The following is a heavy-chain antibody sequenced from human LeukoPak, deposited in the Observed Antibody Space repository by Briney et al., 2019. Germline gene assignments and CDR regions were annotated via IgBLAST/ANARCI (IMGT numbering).Heavy chain of an antibody. CDR2: MNPSGST. Sequence: SETLSLTCAVYGGSFSGYYWTWIRQTPEKGLEWIGEMNPSGSTNYNPSLKSRVTISVDTSKNQFSLELSSVSAADTAVYYCARGRQDVTMIVVVMTAVSYYLDVWGKGTTVTVS. D-gene: IGHD3-22*01. CDR1: GGSFSGYY. V-gene: IGHV4-34*01. J-gene: IGHJ6*03. CDR3: ARGRQDVTMIVVVMTAVSYYLDV.